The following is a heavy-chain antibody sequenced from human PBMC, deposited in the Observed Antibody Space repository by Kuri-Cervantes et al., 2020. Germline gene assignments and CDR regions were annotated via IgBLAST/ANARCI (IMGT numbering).Heavy chain of an antibody. V-gene: IGHV5-51*01. CDR1: GYRFTNYW. D-gene: IGHD3-10*01. CDR3: ARAYGSGSSYDY. CDR2: IYPGDSDT. Sequence: GESLKISCNGSGYRFTNYWIGWVRQMPGKGLEWMGNIYPGDSDTTYSPSFQGKVTISADKSINTAYLQWSILKASDTAMYYCARAYGSGSSYDYWGQGTLVTVSS. J-gene: IGHJ4*02.